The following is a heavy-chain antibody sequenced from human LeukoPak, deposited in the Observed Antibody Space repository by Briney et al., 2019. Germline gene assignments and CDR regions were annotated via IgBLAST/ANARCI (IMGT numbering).Heavy chain of an antibody. D-gene: IGHD3-10*01. CDR2: IYYSGST. Sequence: SETLSLTCTVSGGSISSYYWSWIRQPPGKGLEWIGYIYYSGSTNYNPSLKSRVTISVDTSKNQFSLKLSSVTAADTAVYYCARVAYYYGSGRSYLDYWGQGTLVTVSS. CDR1: GGSISSYY. J-gene: IGHJ4*02. CDR3: ARVAYYYGSGRSYLDY. V-gene: IGHV4-59*01.